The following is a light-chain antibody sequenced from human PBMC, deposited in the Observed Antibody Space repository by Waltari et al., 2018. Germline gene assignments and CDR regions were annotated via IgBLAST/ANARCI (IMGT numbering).Light chain of an antibody. CDR1: QSGSTS. Sequence: CRASQSGSTSLAWYQHRHGQAARLLIYDASTRATGIPARFSGSGSGTAFTLTISSLEPEDFAVYYCQRRSNSPPWTFGQGTTVEVK. V-gene: IGKV3-11*01. CDR2: DAS. CDR3: QRRSNSPPWT. J-gene: IGKJ1*01.